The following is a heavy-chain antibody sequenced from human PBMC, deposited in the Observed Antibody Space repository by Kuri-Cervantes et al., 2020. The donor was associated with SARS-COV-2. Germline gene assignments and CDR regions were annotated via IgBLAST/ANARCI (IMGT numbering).Heavy chain of an antibody. Sequence: GGSLRLSCAASGFTFSSYSMNWVRQAPGKGLEWVSSISSSSSYIYYADSVKGRFTISRDNAKNPLYLQMNSLRAEDTAVYYCARVRNDYYYYYYMDVWGKGTTVTVSS. CDR2: ISSSSSYI. CDR1: GFTFSSYS. V-gene: IGHV3-21*01. CDR3: ARVRNDYYYYYYMDV. J-gene: IGHJ6*03.